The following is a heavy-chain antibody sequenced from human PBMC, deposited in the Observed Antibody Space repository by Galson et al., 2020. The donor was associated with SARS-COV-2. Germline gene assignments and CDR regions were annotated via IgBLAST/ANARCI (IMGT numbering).Heavy chain of an antibody. CDR3: ARVIDPYCSSTSCYNVGEEGENYMDV. D-gene: IGHD2-2*02. V-gene: IGHV1-69*10. J-gene: IGHJ6*03. CDR1: GGTFSSYA. Sequence: SVKVSCKASGGTFSSYAISWVRQAPGQGREWMGGIIPILGIANYAQKFQGRVTITADKSTSTAYMELSSLRSEDTAVYYCARVIDPYCSSTSCYNVGEEGENYMDVWGKGTTVTVSS. CDR2: IIPILGIA.